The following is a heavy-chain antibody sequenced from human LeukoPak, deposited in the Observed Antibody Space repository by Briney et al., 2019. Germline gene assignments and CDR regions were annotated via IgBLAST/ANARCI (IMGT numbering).Heavy chain of an antibody. J-gene: IGHJ3*02. CDR3: ARDRSIVVVTAITGNAFDI. V-gene: IGHV4-38-2*02. Sequence: SSETLSLTCTVSGYSISSAYYWGWIRQPPGKGLEWIGSIYHSGSTYYNPSLKSRVTMSLDTSKNHFSLKLSSVTAADTAVYYCARDRSIVVVTAITGNAFDIWGQGTMVTVSS. D-gene: IGHD2-21*02. CDR2: IYHSGST. CDR1: GYSISSAYY.